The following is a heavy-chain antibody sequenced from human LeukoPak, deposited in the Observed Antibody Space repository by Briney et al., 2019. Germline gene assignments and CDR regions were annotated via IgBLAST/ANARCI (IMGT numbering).Heavy chain of an antibody. CDR3: AKSDGTYSNKFYYYYMDV. CDR2: ISASGSNT. D-gene: IGHD1-26*01. Sequence: GGSLRLSCAASGFTFSSYAMSWVRQAPGKGLEWVSVISASGSNTYYADSVKGRFTISRDNSKNTLYLQIISLRADDTAVYYCAKSDGTYSNKFYYYYMDVWGKGTTVTVSS. J-gene: IGHJ6*03. CDR1: GFTFSSYA. V-gene: IGHV3-23*01.